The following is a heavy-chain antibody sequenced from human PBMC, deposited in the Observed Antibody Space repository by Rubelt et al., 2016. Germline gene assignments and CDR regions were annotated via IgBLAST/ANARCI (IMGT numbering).Heavy chain of an antibody. CDR2: IYYTGTT. CDR3: ARPRGGTDS. Sequence: GGSVISHYWSWIRQPPGKGLEWTGYIYYTGTTNYNPSLKSRVTISVNTSKNQFSLKLTSVTAADTAAYYCARPRGGTDSWGQGSLVTVSS. D-gene: IGHD3-10*01. V-gene: IGHV4-59*08. CDR1: GGSVISHY. J-gene: IGHJ4*02.